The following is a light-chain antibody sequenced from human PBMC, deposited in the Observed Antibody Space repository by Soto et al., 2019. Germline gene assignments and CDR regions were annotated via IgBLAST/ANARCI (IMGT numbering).Light chain of an antibody. V-gene: IGKV3-15*01. Sequence: EIEMTQSPDTLSVSPWEGATLSCRASRSISRCLAGYQHQPGPAPRLLIYAASTRATGIPARFRGSGSGTEFTLPISSLQSEDFAVYYCQQYNSGPRTFGEGTKVDIK. CDR1: RSISRC. CDR3: QQYNSGPRT. CDR2: AAS. J-gene: IGKJ1*01.